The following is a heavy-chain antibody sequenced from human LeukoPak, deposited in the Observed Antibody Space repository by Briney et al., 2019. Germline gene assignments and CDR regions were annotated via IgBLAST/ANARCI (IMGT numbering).Heavy chain of an antibody. CDR1: GFTFSNAW. V-gene: IGHV3-15*01. Sequence: GGSLRLSCAASGFTFSNAWMSWVRQAPGKGLEWVGRIKSKTDGGTTDYAAPVKGRFTISRDDSKNTLYLQMNSLKTEDTAVYYCTTSGDDFWRGWPNWFDPWGQGTLVTVSS. D-gene: IGHD3-3*01. CDR3: TTSGDDFWRGWPNWFDP. CDR2: IKSKTDGGTT. J-gene: IGHJ5*02.